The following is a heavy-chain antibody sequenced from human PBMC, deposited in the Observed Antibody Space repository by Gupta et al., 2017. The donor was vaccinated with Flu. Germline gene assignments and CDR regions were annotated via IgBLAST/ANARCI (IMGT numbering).Heavy chain of an antibody. D-gene: IGHD5-12*01. CDR1: GFTFSSYT. J-gene: IGHJ4*02. Sequence: QVQLVESGGGVVQPGRSLRLSFAASGFTFSSYTMNWVRQGPDKGLEWVAVISNDGGSKEYADSVKGRFTISRDNSKNTLSLQMDSLRTEDTAMYYCARDGPDSINEFDYWGQGTLVTVSS. CDR3: ARDGPDSINEFDY. CDR2: ISNDGGSK. V-gene: IGHV3-30-3*01.